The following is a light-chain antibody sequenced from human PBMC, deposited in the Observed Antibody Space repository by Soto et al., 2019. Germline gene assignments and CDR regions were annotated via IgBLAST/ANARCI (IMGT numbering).Light chain of an antibody. CDR1: GSDDVPYNY. V-gene: IGLV2-14*01. CDR2: EVS. J-gene: IGLJ2*01. CDR3: SSFSSITREV. Sequence: QSALTQPASVSGSPGQSITISCTGAGSDDVPYNYVSWYQQHPGKAPKLMIYEVSNRPSGVSHRFSGSKSGNTASLTISGLQTEDEADYYCSSFSSITREVFGGGTKLTVL.